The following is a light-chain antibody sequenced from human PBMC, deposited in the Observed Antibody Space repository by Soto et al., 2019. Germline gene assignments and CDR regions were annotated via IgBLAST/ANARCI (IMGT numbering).Light chain of an antibody. CDR1: QSVSSN. CDR2: GAS. CDR3: QQYNNWPATT. J-gene: IGKJ4*01. V-gene: IGKV3-15*01. Sequence: EIVMTQSPATLSVSPGERATLSCRASQSVSSNLAWYQQKPGQAPRLLIYGASTRATGIPARFSSGGSGTEFTLTISSLQSEDFAVYYCQQYNNWPATTFGGGTKVEIK.